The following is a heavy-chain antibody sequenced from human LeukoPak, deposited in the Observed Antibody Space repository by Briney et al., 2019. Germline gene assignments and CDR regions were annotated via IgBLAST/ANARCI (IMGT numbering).Heavy chain of an antibody. D-gene: IGHD5-24*01. CDR3: AKGLRDGYKSDYYYYGMDV. J-gene: IGHJ6*02. CDR2: ISGSGGST. V-gene: IGHV3-23*01. Sequence: GGSLRLSCAASGFTFSSYAMSWVRQAPGKGLEWVSAISGSGGSTYYADSEKGRFTISRDNSKNTLYLQMNSLRAEDTAVYYCAKGLRDGYKSDYYYYGMDVWGQGTTVTVSS. CDR1: GFTFSSYA.